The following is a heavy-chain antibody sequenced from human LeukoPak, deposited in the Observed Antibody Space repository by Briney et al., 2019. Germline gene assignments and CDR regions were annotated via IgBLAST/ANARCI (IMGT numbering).Heavy chain of an antibody. CDR2: IGAGGTST. V-gene: IGHV3-23*01. CDR1: GFTLSGYW. D-gene: IGHD4-11*01. Sequence: VGSLRLSRAASGFTLSGYWMYSVCQAPAKRLEWVLGIGAGGTSTYYADSVKGRFTIFRDNSRNKLYLQLNRPRADDTAVYYCAKDLDYTTSGYYFDYWGQGTLVTVSS. CDR3: AKDLDYTTSGYYFDY. J-gene: IGHJ4*02.